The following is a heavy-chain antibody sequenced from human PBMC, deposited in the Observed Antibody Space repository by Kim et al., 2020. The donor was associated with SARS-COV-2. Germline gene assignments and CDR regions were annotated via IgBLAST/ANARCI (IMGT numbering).Heavy chain of an antibody. CDR2: K. CDR3: VRAGIQLSFDF. Sequence: KYYAEYVKGRCTITRDKSKETLYLQMNSLGAEDAAVYYCVRAGIQLSFDFWGQGTLVTVS. D-gene: IGHD5-18*01. V-gene: IGHV3-30*07. J-gene: IGHJ5*01.